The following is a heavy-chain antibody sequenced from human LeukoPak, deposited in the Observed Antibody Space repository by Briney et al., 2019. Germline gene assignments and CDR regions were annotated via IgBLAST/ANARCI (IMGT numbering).Heavy chain of an antibody. J-gene: IGHJ5*02. CDR3: ARHILTPQENWFDP. CDR2: IYYSGST. V-gene: IGHV4-39*01. Sequence: SETLSLTCTVSGGSISSSSYYWGWIRQPPGKGLEWIGSIYYSGSTYYNPSLKSRVTISVDTSKNQFSLKLSSVTAADTAVYYCARHILTPQENWFDPWGQGTLVTVSS. CDR1: GGSISSSSYY. D-gene: IGHD2-21*01.